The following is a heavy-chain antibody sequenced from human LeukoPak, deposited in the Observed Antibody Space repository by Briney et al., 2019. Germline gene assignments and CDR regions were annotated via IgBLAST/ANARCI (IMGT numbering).Heavy chain of an antibody. V-gene: IGHV2-5*02. CDR1: GFSPSTSGVS. CDR3: AHSLRTVGCSGGSCYYFDY. J-gene: IGHJ4*02. Sequence: SGPTLVKPTQTLTLPCTFSGFSPSTSGVSVGWIRQPPGQALEWLAIYYSDDDERYSPSLESRLTITKATSKNQVVLTMTNMDPVDTATYYCAHSLRTVGCSGGSCYYFDYWGQGTLVTVSS. D-gene: IGHD2-15*01. CDR2: YYSDDDE.